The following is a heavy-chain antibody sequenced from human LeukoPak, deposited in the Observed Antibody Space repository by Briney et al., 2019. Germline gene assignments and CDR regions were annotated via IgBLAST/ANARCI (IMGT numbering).Heavy chain of an antibody. Sequence: GGSLTLSCAVSGFTFSSYGMHWVRQAQGKGLGWVAVISYDGSNKYYADSVKGRFTISRDNSKNTLYLQMNSLRAEDMAVYYCARDPVLGRLDYWGQGTLVTVSS. J-gene: IGHJ4*02. CDR3: ARDPVLGRLDY. CDR2: ISYDGSNK. CDR1: GFTFSSYG. V-gene: IGHV3-30*04. D-gene: IGHD1-26*01.